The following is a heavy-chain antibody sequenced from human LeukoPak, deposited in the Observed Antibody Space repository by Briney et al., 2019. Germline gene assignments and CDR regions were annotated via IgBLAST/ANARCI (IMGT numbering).Heavy chain of an antibody. Sequence: PGGSLRLSCAASGFTFSSYAMHWVRQAPGKGLEWVAVISYDGSNKYYADSVKGRFTISRDNSKNTLYLQMNSLRAEDTAVYYCARDRGAAAGYYFDYWGRGTLVTVSS. CDR1: GFTFSSYA. V-gene: IGHV3-30*04. D-gene: IGHD6-13*01. J-gene: IGHJ4*02. CDR3: ARDRGAAAGYYFDY. CDR2: ISYDGSNK.